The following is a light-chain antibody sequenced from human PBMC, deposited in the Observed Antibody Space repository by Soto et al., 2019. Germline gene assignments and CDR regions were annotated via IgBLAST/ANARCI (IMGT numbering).Light chain of an antibody. V-gene: IGKV3-11*01. CDR1: QRGSWY. CDR2: DAS. J-gene: IGKJ4*01. Sequence: IGLTQSPATLVFAPGEESPLFCRASQRGSWYLAWYQQKPGQAPRLLNHDASNRATGIPARFSGSGSGTDFTLTITSVEPEDFAVYYCHQRSNWPSTFGGGTKVEIK. CDR3: HQRSNWPST.